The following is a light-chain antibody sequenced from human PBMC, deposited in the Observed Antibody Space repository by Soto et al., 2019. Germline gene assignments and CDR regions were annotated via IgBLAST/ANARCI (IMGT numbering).Light chain of an antibody. J-gene: IGLJ2*01. CDR1: SSDIGTYIY. CDR2: EVG. V-gene: IGLV2-14*01. CDR3: XSYTSSNXVV. Sequence: QSVLTQPASVSGSPGQSITISCTGTSSDIGTYIYVSWYLQHPGKAPKLLIYEVGNRPSGVSNRFSGSKSGNTASLTISGLQAEDEADYYXXSYTSSNXVVXGGGXKLTV.